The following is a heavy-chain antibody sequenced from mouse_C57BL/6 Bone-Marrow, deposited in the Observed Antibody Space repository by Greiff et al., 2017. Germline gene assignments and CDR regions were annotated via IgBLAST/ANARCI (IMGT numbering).Heavy chain of an antibody. J-gene: IGHJ4*01. D-gene: IGHD2-4*01. Sequence: VQLQESGPELVKPGASVKLSCKASGYTFTSYDINWVKQRPGQGLEWIGWIYPRDGSTKDNEKFKGKATLTVDTSSNTAYMQLSSLTTEDSAIYYCARETMITTIYYYAMDYWGQGTSVTVSS. V-gene: IGHV1-85*01. CDR3: ARETMITTIYYYAMDY. CDR1: GYTFTSYD. CDR2: IYPRDGST.